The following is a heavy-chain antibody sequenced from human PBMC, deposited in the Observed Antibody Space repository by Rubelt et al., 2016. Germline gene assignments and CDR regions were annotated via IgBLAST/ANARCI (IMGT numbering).Heavy chain of an antibody. J-gene: IGHJ5*02. CDR2: INHSGST. D-gene: IGHD2-8*01. CDR3: ARARPNVGVDP. Sequence: GAGLLKPPETLSLTCAVYGGSFSGYYWSWIRQPPGKGLEWIGEINHSGSTNYNPSLKSRVTISVDTSKNQFSLKLSSVTAADTAVYYCARARPNVGVDPWGQGTLVTVSS. V-gene: IGHV4-34*01. CDR1: GGSFSGYY.